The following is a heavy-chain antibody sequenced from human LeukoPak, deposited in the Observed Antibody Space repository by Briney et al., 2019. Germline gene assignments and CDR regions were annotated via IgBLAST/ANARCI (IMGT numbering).Heavy chain of an antibody. CDR1: GFTFSSYG. CDR3: AKEAATLDY. D-gene: IGHD2-15*01. V-gene: IGHV3-30*18. J-gene: IGHJ4*02. CDR2: ISYDGSNK. Sequence: GGSLRLSCAASGFTFSSYGMHRVRQAPGKGLEWVAVISYDGSNKYYADSVKGRFTISRDNSKNTLYLQMNSLRAEDTAVYYCAKEAATLDYWGQGTLVTVSS.